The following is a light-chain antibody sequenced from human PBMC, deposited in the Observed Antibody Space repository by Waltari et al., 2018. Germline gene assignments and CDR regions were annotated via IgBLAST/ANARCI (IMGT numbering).Light chain of an antibody. CDR3: CSYAGSSTWV. CDR1: SSDVGSYNL. V-gene: IGLV2-23*02. J-gene: IGLJ3*02. Sequence: QSALTQPASVSGSPGQSITIPCTATSSDVGSYNLVSWYQQHPGKAPKLVIYEVTKRPSGVYTRFSGSKSGNTASLTISGLQAEDEADYCCCSYAGSSTWVFGGGTKLTVL. CDR2: EVT.